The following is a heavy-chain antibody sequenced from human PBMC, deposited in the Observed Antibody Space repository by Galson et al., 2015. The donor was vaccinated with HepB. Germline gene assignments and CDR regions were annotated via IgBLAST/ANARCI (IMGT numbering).Heavy chain of an antibody. J-gene: IGHJ1*01. CDR3: TREPDYYYDGSGYPEYFQH. V-gene: IGHV3-74*03. D-gene: IGHD3-22*01. CDR2: VSGDGIST. Sequence: SLRLSCAASGFTFSRHWMHWVRQAPGKGLVWVSRVSGDGISTTYADSVKGRFTISRDNAKNTLYLQMNSLRAEDTAVYYCTREPDYYYDGSGYPEYFQHWGQGTLVTISS. CDR1: GFTFSRHW.